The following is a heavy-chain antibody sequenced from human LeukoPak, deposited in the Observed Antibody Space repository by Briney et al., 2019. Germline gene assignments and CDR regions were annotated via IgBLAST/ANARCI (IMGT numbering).Heavy chain of an antibody. CDR1: GYTFTGYY. Sequence: ASVKVSCKASGYTFTGYYMHWVRQAPGQGLEWMGWINPNSGDTNYAQKFQGRVTLTRDTSINTVYMELTTLTSDDTALYYCAVAPGDYWGQGTLVSVS. V-gene: IGHV1-2*02. J-gene: IGHJ4*02. CDR2: INPNSGDT. D-gene: IGHD2-21*01. CDR3: AVAPGDY.